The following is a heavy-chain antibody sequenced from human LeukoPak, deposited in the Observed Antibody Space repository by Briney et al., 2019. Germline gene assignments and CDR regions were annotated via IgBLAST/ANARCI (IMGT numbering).Heavy chain of an antibody. Sequence: PGGSLRLSCAASGFTFSSYWMHWVRQAPGKGLVWFSRIYSDGSSTNYADSVKGRFTISRDNAKNSLYLQMNSLRDEDTAVYYCARDCRLNCARQPGFDSWGQGTLVTVSS. CDR2: IYSDGSST. D-gene: IGHD1-1*01. V-gene: IGHV3-74*01. J-gene: IGHJ5*01. CDR1: GFTFSSYW. CDR3: ARDCRLNCARQPGFDS.